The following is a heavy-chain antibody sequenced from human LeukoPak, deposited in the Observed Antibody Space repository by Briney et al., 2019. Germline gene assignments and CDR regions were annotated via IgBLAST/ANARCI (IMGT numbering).Heavy chain of an antibody. J-gene: IGHJ4*02. Sequence: GGSLRLSCAASGFTFSDYYMSWIRQAPGKGLEWVSYISSSGSTIYYADSVKGRFTISRDNAKNSLYLQMNSLRAEDTAVYYCARDLRRWQKGFGNFNFDYWGQGTLVTVSS. V-gene: IGHV3-11*04. CDR2: ISSSGSTI. CDR3: ARDLRRWQKGFGNFNFDY. D-gene: IGHD5-24*01. CDR1: GFTFSDYY.